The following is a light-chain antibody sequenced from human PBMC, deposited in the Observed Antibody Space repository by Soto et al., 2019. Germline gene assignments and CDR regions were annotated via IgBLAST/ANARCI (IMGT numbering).Light chain of an antibody. CDR2: EDK. CDR3: QSYDANNQGV. J-gene: IGLJ3*02. Sequence: NFMLTQPHSVWESPGKTVAIHCTGSGGIIANNYLQCYQQRPGSAPTTVIYEDKQRPSGVPDRFPGSIDRSSNSATLTISGLQPEDEADYYCQSYDANNQGVFGGGTKLTVL. CDR1: GGIIANNY. V-gene: IGLV6-57*02.